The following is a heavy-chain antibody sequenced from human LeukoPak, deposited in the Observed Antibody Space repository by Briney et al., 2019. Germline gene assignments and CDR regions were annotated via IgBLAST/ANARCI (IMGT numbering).Heavy chain of an antibody. CDR1: GFTFTNYP. Sequence: GGSLRLSCSASGFTFTNYPIHWVRQAPGKGLEWVAVISYDVITKYYADSVKGRFTLSRDNSKNILFLQMDSLRAEDTAVYFCAREDYGASGCSLGNLDYWGQGTLVTVSS. CDR3: AREDYGASGCSLGNLDY. V-gene: IGHV3-30-3*01. D-gene: IGHD4/OR15-4a*01. CDR2: ISYDVITK. J-gene: IGHJ4*02.